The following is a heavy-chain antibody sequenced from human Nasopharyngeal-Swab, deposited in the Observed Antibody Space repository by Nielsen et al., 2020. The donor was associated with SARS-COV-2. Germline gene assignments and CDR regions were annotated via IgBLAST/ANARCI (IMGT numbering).Heavy chain of an antibody. V-gene: IGHV5-51*01. Sequence: GESLKISCKGSGYSFTSYWIGWARQMPGKGLEWMGIIYPGDSDTRYSPSFQGQVTISADKSISTAYLQWSSLKASDTAMYYCARSSDTAMVSRYYYYGMDVWGQGTTVTVSS. CDR3: ARSSDTAMVSRYYYYGMDV. J-gene: IGHJ6*02. CDR2: IYPGDSDT. D-gene: IGHD5-18*01. CDR1: GYSFTSYW.